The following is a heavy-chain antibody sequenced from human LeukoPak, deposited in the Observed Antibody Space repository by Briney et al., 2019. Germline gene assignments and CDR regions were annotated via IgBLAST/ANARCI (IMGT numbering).Heavy chain of an antibody. CDR2: IKEDGSED. D-gene: IGHD5-18*01. CDR1: GFTFSRAW. Sequence: GGSLRLSCAAAGFTFSRAWMSWLRQAPGKGLEWVANIKEDGSEDYYADSVKGRFAISKDNAKNSLYLQMNSLRAEDTAMYYCARDADGYEDWGQGTLVTVSS. CDR3: ARDADGYED. J-gene: IGHJ4*02. V-gene: IGHV3-7*01.